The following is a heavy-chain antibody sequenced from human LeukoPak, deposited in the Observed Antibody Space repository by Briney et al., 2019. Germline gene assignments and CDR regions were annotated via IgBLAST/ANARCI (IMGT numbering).Heavy chain of an antibody. J-gene: IGHJ4*02. CDR1: GFTFSSYS. V-gene: IGHV3-21*01. CDR3: AKDIEIYYYDSSGYSD. Sequence: GGSLRLSCAASGFTFSSYSMNWVRQAPGKGLEWVSSISSSSSYIYYADSVKGRFTISRDNAKNSLYLQMNSLRAEDTAVYYCAKDIEIYYYDSSGYSDWGQGTLVTVSS. D-gene: IGHD3-22*01. CDR2: ISSSSSYI.